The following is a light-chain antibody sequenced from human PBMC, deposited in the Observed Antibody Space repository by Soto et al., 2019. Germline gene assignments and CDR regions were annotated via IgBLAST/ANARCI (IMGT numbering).Light chain of an antibody. CDR1: QNVYINS. CDR2: GPS. CDR3: QQYGGAPFT. J-gene: IGKJ3*01. V-gene: IGKV3-20*01. Sequence: IVLTQSPRTWSLSPGESATLSCRASQNVYINSLAWFQQKPGQTPRLIIYGPSTRAASVPDRFTGSGSGADFALTITSLEPEDFAMYYCQQYGGAPFTFGPGTRV.